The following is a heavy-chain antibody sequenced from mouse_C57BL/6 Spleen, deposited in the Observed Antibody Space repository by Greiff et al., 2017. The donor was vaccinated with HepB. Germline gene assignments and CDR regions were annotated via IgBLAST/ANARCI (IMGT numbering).Heavy chain of an antibody. CDR1: GYAFSSYW. Sequence: QVHVKQSGAELVKPGASVKISCKASGYAFSSYWMNWVKQRPGKGLEWIGQIYPGDGDTNYNGKFKGKATLTADKSSSTASMQLSSLTSEDSAVYFCARWGNHWYFGVWGTGTTVTVSS. V-gene: IGHV1-80*01. J-gene: IGHJ1*03. CDR3: ARWGNHWYFGV. CDR2: IYPGDGDT. D-gene: IGHD2-1*01.